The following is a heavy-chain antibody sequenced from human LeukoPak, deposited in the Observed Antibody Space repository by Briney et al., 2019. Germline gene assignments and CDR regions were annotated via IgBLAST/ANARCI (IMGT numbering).Heavy chain of an antibody. CDR2: IYSGGST. CDR1: GFTVSNNH. J-gene: IGHJ4*02. V-gene: IGHV3-66*01. Sequence: GGSLRLSCAASGFTVSNNHMGWVRQAPGKGLEWVSVIYSGGSTYYTDSVKGRFTISRDNSKNTLYLQMNGLRVEDTAVYYCARAEAGYYYNWGQGTLVTVSS. D-gene: IGHD3-22*01. CDR3: ARAEAGYYYN.